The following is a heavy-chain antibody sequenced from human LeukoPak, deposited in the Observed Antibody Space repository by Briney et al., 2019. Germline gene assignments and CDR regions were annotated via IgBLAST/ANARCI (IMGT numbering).Heavy chain of an antibody. V-gene: IGHV4-59*12. D-gene: IGHD4/OR15-4a*01. CDR2: IYNSGST. CDR3: ARSTMVNTATGWFDP. Sequence: PSETLSLTCTVAGDSISSYYWSWIRQPPGKGLEWIGYIYNSGSTNYNPSLKSRVTMSVDTSKNHMSLKLSSVTAADTAMYYCARSTMVNTATGWFDPWGQGTLATVSS. J-gene: IGHJ5*02. CDR1: GDSISSYY.